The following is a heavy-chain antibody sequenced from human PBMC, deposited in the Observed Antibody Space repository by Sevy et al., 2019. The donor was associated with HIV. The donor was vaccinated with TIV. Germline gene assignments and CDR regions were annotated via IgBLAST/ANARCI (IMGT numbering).Heavy chain of an antibody. J-gene: IGHJ4*02. D-gene: IGHD3-16*01. Sequence: GGSLRLSCAASGFTFSTYWMTWVRQAPGKGLEWVAYIKQDGTEAYYVDAMRGRFTVSRDNSHKSFFLQMTSLRDEDTAVYYCARGLADWGSFHYSLWGQGTPVTVSS. CDR2: IKQDGTEA. V-gene: IGHV3-7*01. CDR3: ARGLADWGSFHYSL. CDR1: GFTFSTYW.